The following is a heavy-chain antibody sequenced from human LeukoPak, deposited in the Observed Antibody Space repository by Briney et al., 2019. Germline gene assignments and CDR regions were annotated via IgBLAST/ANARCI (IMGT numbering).Heavy chain of an antibody. D-gene: IGHD1-26*01. V-gene: IGHV1-69*13. CDR3: ARVQESYGRKHFDY. Sequence: SVKLSCKASGYSFNTYGISWVRQAPGQGLEWMGGIIPIFGTANYAQKFQGRVTITADESTSTAYMELSSLGSEDTAVYYCARVQESYGRKHFDYWGQGTLVTVSS. J-gene: IGHJ4*02. CDR1: GYSFNTYG. CDR2: IIPIFGTA.